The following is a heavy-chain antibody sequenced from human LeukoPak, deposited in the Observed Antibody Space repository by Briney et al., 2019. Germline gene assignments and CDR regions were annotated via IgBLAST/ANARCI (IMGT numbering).Heavy chain of an antibody. D-gene: IGHD3-22*01. CDR3: AKGEGYYYDSSGYYSSFDY. V-gene: IGHV3-23*01. CDR1: GFTFSNYA. CDR2: ISGSSGST. Sequence: GSLRLSCAASGFTFSNYAMSWVRQAPGKGLEWVSVISGSSGSTYYADSVTGRFTISRDNSKNTLYLQMNSLRVEDTAVYYCAKGEGYYYDSSGYYSSFDYWGQGTLVTVSS. J-gene: IGHJ4*02.